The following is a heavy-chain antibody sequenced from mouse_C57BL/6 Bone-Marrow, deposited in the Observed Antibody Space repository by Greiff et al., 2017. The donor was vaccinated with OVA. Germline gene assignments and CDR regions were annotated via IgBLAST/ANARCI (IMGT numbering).Heavy chain of an antibody. CDR3: ARRGYYGSSYDFDY. J-gene: IGHJ2*01. D-gene: IGHD1-1*01. Sequence: VMLVESGAELVKPGASVKISCKASGYAFSSYWMNWVKQRPGKGLEWIGQIYPGDGDTNYNGKFKGKATLTADKSSSTAYMQLSSLTSEDSAVYFCARRGYYGSSYDFDYWGQGTTLTVSS. CDR1: GYAFSSYW. V-gene: IGHV1-80*01. CDR2: IYPGDGDT.